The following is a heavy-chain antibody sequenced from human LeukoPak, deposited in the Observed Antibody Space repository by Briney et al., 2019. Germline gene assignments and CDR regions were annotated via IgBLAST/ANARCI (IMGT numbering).Heavy chain of an antibody. CDR1: GGTFSSYA. J-gene: IGHJ4*02. Sequence: SVKVSCRASGGTFSSYAISWVRQAPGQGLEWMGGIIPIFGTANYAQKFQGRVTITADESTSTAYMELSSLRSEDTAVYYCARGGIAAAGTVYWGQGTLVTVSS. CDR2: IIPIFGTA. D-gene: IGHD6-13*01. V-gene: IGHV1-69*13. CDR3: ARGGIAAAGTVY.